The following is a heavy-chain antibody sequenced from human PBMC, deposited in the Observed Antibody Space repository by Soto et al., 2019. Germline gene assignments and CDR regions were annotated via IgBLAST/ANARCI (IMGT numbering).Heavy chain of an antibody. Sequence: PGGSLRLSCADSGITFRTSWMSWVRQAPGKGPEWVANIKPDGSEKHYVDSVKGRFTISRDNAKNSLYLQMNSLRAEDTAVYYCAREMVPANFGYISGWYHDAFDIWGQGTMVTVSS. D-gene: IGHD6-19*01. CDR3: AREMVPANFGYISGWYHDAFDI. J-gene: IGHJ3*02. CDR1: GITFRTSW. V-gene: IGHV3-7*01. CDR2: IKPDGSEK.